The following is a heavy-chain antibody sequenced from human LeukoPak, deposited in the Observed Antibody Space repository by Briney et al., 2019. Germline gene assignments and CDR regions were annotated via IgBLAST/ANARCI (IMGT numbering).Heavy chain of an antibody. V-gene: IGHV5-51*01. J-gene: IGHJ4*02. CDR3: ARRLQYCSGGNCYYFDY. D-gene: IGHD2-15*01. Sequence: RGVSLKISCKGSGYRLTSYWIGWVRQMPGKGLEWMGIIYPGDSDTRYSASFQGQVTISADKSISTAYLQWSSLKASDTAMYYCARRLQYCSGGNCYYFDYWGQGTLVTVSS. CDR1: GYRLTSYW. CDR2: IYPGDSDT.